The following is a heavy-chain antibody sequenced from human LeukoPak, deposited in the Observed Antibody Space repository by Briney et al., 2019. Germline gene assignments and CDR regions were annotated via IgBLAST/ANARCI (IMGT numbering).Heavy chain of an antibody. Sequence: SETLSLTCTVSGGSISSSSYYRGWIRQPPGKGLEWIGSIYYSGSTYYNPSLKSRVTISVDTSKNQFSLKLSSVTAADTAVYYCARHEGWFDPWGQGTLVTVSS. CDR3: ARHEGWFDP. J-gene: IGHJ5*02. V-gene: IGHV4-39*01. CDR2: IYYSGST. CDR1: GGSISSSSYY.